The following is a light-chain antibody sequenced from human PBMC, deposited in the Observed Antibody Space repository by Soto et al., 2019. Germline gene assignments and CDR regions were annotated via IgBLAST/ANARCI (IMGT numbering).Light chain of an antibody. Sequence: DIHLTQSPSTLSASIGDRVTITCRAGQNIGTYLVWYQHQAGKAPKLLIYGASTLHSGVPSRFSGSVSGTEFTLTIGNLQPEDSGTFYCQLYNTYAITFGQGTRLEIK. CDR3: QLYNTYAIT. CDR2: GAS. V-gene: IGKV1-5*01. J-gene: IGKJ5*01. CDR1: QNIGTY.